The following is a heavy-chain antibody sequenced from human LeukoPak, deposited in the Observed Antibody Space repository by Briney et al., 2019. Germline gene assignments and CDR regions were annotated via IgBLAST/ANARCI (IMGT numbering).Heavy chain of an antibody. Sequence: GGSLRLSCAASGFTVDVYAMHWARQDPGKGMEWASEIRWNSGSIGYADSVKGRFTISRDNAKNSLYLQMNSLRAEDTAVYYCARVRTMVRGSYYYYYGMDVWGQGTTVTVSS. V-gene: IGHV3-9*01. CDR3: ARVRTMVRGSYYYYYGMDV. CDR2: IRWNSGSI. J-gene: IGHJ6*02. CDR1: GFTVDVYA. D-gene: IGHD3-10*01.